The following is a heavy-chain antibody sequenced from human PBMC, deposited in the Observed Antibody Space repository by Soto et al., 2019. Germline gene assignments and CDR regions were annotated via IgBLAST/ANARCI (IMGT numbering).Heavy chain of an antibody. Sequence: SVKVSCKASGFTFTSSAVQWVRQARGQRLEWIGWIVVGSGNTNYAQKFQERVTITRDMSTSTAYMELSSLRSEDTAVYYCAAETGLSYAFDIWGQGTMVTVSS. CDR3: AAETGLSYAFDI. J-gene: IGHJ3*02. V-gene: IGHV1-58*01. D-gene: IGHD3-16*02. CDR2: IVVGSGNT. CDR1: GFTFTSSA.